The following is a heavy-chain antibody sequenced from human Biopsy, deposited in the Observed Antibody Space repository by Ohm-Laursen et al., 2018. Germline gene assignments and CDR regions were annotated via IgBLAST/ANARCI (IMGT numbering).Heavy chain of an antibody. CDR2: FAPENGRI. CDR1: GYSLTELS. CDR3: AADINVWNVNY. J-gene: IGHJ4*02. V-gene: IGHV1-24*01. D-gene: IGHD1-1*01. Sequence: GASVKASCKVSGYSLTELSMHWVRQAPGQGLEWMGGFAPENGRIVYSQKFQGRVTMTEDTSTSTAYMEVWRLGSDDTAVYYCAADINVWNVNYWGQGTQVIVSS.